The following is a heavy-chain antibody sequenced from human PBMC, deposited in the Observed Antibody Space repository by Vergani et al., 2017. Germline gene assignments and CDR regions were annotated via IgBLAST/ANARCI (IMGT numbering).Heavy chain of an antibody. CDR3: ARVRGYTYGYKDP. V-gene: IGHV4-59*11. CDR2: ISYSGST. D-gene: IGHD5-18*01. J-gene: IGHJ5*02. CDR1: GGSISSHY. Sequence: QVQLQESGPGLVKPSETLSLTCTVSGGSISSHYWSWIRQPPGKGLEWIGYISYSGSTYYNPSLKSRVTISLGTSKNQFSLKLSSVTAADTAVYYCARVRGYTYGYKDPWGQGTLVTVSS.